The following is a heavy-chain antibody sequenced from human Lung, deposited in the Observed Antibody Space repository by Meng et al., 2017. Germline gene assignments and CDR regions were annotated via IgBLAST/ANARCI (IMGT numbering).Heavy chain of an antibody. CDR3: VWDDKAVADY. J-gene: IGHJ4*02. D-gene: IGHD1-1*01. Sequence: EVHLWGSGGDLGKPGGSLRLSCAASGFYFNNAWMSWVRQTPGKGLEWVGRIKSNTDRGTTEYAAPVTGRFTISRDDSKSTLYLQMSGLRIDDTGVYYCVWDDKAVADYWGQGTLVTVSS. V-gene: IGHV3-15*01. CDR1: GFYFNNAW. CDR2: IKSNTDRGTT.